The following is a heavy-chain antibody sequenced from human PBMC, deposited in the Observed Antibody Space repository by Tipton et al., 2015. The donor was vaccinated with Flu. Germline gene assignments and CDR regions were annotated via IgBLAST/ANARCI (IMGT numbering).Heavy chain of an antibody. CDR2: IYYNGNT. CDR1: GGSISSYY. D-gene: IGHD3-10*01. Sequence: TLSLTCTVSGGSISSYYWSWIRQPPGKGLEWIGYIYYNGNTNYNPSPKSRVTISVDTSKNQFSLRLSSVTAADTAVYFCAADHYFGSGSYYWGQGKMVTVSS. CDR3: AADHYFGSGSYY. V-gene: IGHV4-59*01. J-gene: IGHJ4*02.